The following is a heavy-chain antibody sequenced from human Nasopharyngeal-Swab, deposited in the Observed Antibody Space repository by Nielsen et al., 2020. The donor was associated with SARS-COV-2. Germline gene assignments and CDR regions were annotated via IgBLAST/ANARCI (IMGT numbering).Heavy chain of an antibody. D-gene: IGHD3-10*01. CDR3: ARPGVWFGELKNDAFDI. V-gene: IGHV4-38-2*01. Sequence: RQAPGKGLEWLGSIYHSGSTYYNPSLKSRVTISVDTSKNQFSLKLSSVTAADTAVYYCARPGVWFGELKNDAFDIWGQGTMVTVSS. J-gene: IGHJ3*02. CDR2: IYHSGST.